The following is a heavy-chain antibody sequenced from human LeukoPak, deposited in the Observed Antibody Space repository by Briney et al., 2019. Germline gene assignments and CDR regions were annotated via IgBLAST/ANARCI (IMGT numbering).Heavy chain of an antibody. J-gene: IGHJ6*03. D-gene: IGHD2-2*01. Sequence: ASVKVSCNASGYTFTSYDINWVRQATGQGLEWMGWMNPNSGNTGYAQKFQGRVTMTRNTSISTAYMELSSLRSEDTAVYYCARGRRVPAAMRNYYYYMDVWGKGTTVTISS. CDR1: GYTFTSYD. CDR2: MNPNSGNT. CDR3: ARGRRVPAAMRNYYYYMDV. V-gene: IGHV1-8*01.